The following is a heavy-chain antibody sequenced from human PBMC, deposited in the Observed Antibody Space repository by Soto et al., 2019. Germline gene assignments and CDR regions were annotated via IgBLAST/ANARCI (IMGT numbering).Heavy chain of an antibody. CDR3: AISMNNWNYGPSGYYYYMGV. Sequence: GGSLRLSCAASGFTFSSYWMSWVRQAPGKGLERVANIKQEGSEKYYVDSVKGRFTISRDNAKNSLYLQMNSLRAEDTAEYYCAISMNNWNYGPSGYYYYMGVWGKGTTVTVSS. CDR2: IKQEGSEK. CDR1: GFTFSSYW. V-gene: IGHV3-7*01. D-gene: IGHD1-7*01. J-gene: IGHJ6*03.